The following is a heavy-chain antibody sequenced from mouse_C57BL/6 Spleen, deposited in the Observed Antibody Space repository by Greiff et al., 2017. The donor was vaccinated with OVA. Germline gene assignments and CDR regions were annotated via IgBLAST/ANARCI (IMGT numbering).Heavy chain of an antibody. Sequence: VQLQQSGAELVKPGASVKISCKASGYTFTDYYMNWVKQSHGKSLEWIGDINPNNGGTSYNQKFKGKATLTVDKSSSTAYMELRSLTSEDSAVYYCARRTRAMDYWGQGTSVTVSS. V-gene: IGHV1-26*01. CDR1: GYTFTDYY. CDR3: ARRTRAMDY. CDR2: INPNNGGT. J-gene: IGHJ4*01.